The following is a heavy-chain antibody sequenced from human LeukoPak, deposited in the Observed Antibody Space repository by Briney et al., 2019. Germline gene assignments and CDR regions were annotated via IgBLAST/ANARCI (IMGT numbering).Heavy chain of an antibody. V-gene: IGHV3-48*03. D-gene: IGHD3-16*01. CDR1: GFTFSSYE. CDR2: ISSSGTTI. CDR3: ARVLGRMDV. J-gene: IGHJ6*02. Sequence: PGGSLRLSCAASGFTFSSYEMNWVRQAPRKGLEWISYISSSGTTIFYADSVKGRFTISRDNAKNSLYLQMNSLRAEDTAVYHCARVLGRMDVWGQGTTVTVSS.